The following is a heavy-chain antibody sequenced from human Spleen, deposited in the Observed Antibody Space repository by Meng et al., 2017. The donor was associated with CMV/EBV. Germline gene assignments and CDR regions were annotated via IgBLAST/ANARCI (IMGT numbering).Heavy chain of an antibody. D-gene: IGHD3-3*01. CDR3: ARTSSDFWSGYYGNWFDP. CDR1: NCASYD. Sequence: NCASYDNNWVRQATGQGLEWMGRMDPNSGNTGYAQRFQGRVTMTRNTSISTAYMELSSLKSEDTAVYYCARTSSDFWSGYYGNWFDPWGQGTLVTVSS. CDR2: MDPNSGNT. V-gene: IGHV1-8*01. J-gene: IGHJ5*02.